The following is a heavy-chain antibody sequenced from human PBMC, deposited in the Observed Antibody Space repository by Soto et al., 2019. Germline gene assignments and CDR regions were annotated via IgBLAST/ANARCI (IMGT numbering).Heavy chain of an antibody. CDR1: GFTFSSYA. CDR2: ISGSGGST. V-gene: IGHV3-23*01. D-gene: IGHD6-19*01. CDR3: AKSSAVGYFDY. Sequence: GGSLRLSCAASGFTFSSYAMRWVRQAPGKGLEWVSAISGSGGSTYYADSVKGRFTISRDNSKKTLYLKMNSQRAEDTAVYYCAKSSAVGYFDYWGQGTLVTVPQ. J-gene: IGHJ4*02.